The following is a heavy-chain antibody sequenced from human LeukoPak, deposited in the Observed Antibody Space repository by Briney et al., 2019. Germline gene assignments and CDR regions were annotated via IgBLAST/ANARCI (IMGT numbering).Heavy chain of an antibody. Sequence: GGSLQISCKGSGCSFTSYWIGWVRQMPGKGLEWMGIIYPGDSDTSYSPSFQGRVTISADKSISNAYLQWSSLKASDTAMYYCARHLFWYSSSEPVDYWGQGTRVSVSS. CDR3: ARHLFWYSSSEPVDY. CDR2: IYPGDSDT. D-gene: IGHD6-6*01. V-gene: IGHV5-51*01. CDR1: GCSFTSYW. J-gene: IGHJ4*02.